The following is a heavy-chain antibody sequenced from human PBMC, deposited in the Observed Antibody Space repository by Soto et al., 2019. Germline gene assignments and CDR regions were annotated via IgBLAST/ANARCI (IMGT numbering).Heavy chain of an antibody. J-gene: IGHJ4*02. CDR3: ATITSGSYGGDY. Sequence: QVQLVQSGAEVKKPGSSVKVSCKASGGTFSTYTVTWVRQAPGQGLEWMGRIIPIVGIVNYAQKFQGRVTITADKSTSIAYMELSSLRSEDTAVYYCATITSGSYGGDYLGQGTLVTVSS. D-gene: IGHD1-26*01. CDR1: GGTFSTYT. CDR2: IIPIVGIV. V-gene: IGHV1-69*02.